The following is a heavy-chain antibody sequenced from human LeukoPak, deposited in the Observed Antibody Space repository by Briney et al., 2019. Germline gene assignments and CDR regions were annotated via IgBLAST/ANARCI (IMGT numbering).Heavy chain of an antibody. J-gene: IGHJ4*02. CDR2: IDYSGGI. V-gene: IGHV4-39*01. CDR1: GGSISSSSYY. D-gene: IGHD3-10*01. CDR3: ARRGGSGSRGDYYFDY. Sequence: PSETLSLTCTVSGGSISSSSYYWGWIRQPPGKGLEWIASIDYSGGIYHNPSLKSRVTISVDTSKNQFSLKLSSVTAADPAVYYCARRGGSGSRGDYYFDYWGQGTLVTVSS.